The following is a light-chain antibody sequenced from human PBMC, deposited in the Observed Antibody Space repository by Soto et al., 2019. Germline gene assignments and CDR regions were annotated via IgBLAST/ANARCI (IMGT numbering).Light chain of an antibody. J-gene: IGKJ1*01. Sequence: EIVLTQSPGTLSLSPGERATLSCRASQSVPNNFLAWYQQKPGQAPMLLIYDASRRATGIPDRFSGSGSGTDFTLTISRLEPEDFAVYYCQQYLSSWTFGHGTKVEIK. CDR2: DAS. V-gene: IGKV3-20*01. CDR1: QSVPNNF. CDR3: QQYLSSWT.